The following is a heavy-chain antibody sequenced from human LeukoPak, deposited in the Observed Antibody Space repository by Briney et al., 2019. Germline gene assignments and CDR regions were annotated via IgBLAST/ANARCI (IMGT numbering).Heavy chain of an antibody. V-gene: IGHV3-9*01. D-gene: IGHD1-1*01. CDR2: ISTNSGSM. CDR1: GFTFDDYA. J-gene: IGHJ3*02. Sequence: GGSLRLSCAASGFTFDDYAMHWVRQAPGKGLEWVSSISTNSGSMDYADSMKGRFVISRDNAKNSLYLQTNSLRPEDTALYYCAKTTGTNDAFDIWGQGTMVTVSS. CDR3: AKTTGTNDAFDI.